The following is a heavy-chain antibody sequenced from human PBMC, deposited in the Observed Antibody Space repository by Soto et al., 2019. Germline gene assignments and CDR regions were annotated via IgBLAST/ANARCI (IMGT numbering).Heavy chain of an antibody. CDR2: IYPGDSET. J-gene: IGHJ4*02. V-gene: IGHV5-51*01. D-gene: IGHD5-12*01. Sequence: VQLVQSGAEVKKPGESLKMSCKVSGYTFSTYWIAWLRQMPGKGLEWMGIIYPGDSETRSNPSFQGQVTISADESVSTAYLQWTRLKASDTGIYYCARAREGGYGGYDAPLDYWGQGTPVTVSS. CDR1: GYTFSTYW. CDR3: ARAREGGYGGYDAPLDY.